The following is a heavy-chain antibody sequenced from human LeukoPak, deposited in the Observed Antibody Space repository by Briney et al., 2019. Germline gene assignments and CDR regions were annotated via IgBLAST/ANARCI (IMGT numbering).Heavy chain of an antibody. CDR3: AKGELGLWFDY. J-gene: IGHJ4*02. Sequence: PGGSLRLSCAASRFTFSSYGMQCVRQAPGKGLEWVALISYDGSNKYYADSVKGRFTISRDNSKNTLYLQMNSLRAEDTAVYYCAKGELGLWFDYWGQGTLVTVSS. V-gene: IGHV3-30*18. CDR1: RFTFSSYG. D-gene: IGHD5-18*01. CDR2: ISYDGSNK.